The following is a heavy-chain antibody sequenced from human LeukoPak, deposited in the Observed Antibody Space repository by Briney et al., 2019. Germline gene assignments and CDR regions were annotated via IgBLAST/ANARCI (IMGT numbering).Heavy chain of an antibody. CDR3: ARQVGSSWTNWFDP. CDR2: IYYSGST. J-gene: IGHJ5*02. Sequence: SETLSLTCTVSGGSISSSSYYWGWIRQPPGKGLEWIGSIYYSGSTYYNPSLKSRVTISVDTSKNQFSLKLSSVTAADTAVYYCARQVGSSWTNWFDPWGQGTLVTVSS. V-gene: IGHV4-39*07. CDR1: GGSISSSSYY. D-gene: IGHD6-13*01.